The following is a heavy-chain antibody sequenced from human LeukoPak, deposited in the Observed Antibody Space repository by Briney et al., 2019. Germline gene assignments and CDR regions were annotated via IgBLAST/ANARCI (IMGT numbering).Heavy chain of an antibody. D-gene: IGHD6-13*01. CDR1: GFTFSSYW. V-gene: IGHV3-74*01. CDR2: INSDGSST. J-gene: IGHJ4*02. CDR3: ARKGAVSSSWYTFDY. Sequence: GGSLRLSCAASGFTFSSYWMHWVRQAPGKGLVWVSRINSDGSSTSYADSVKGRFTISRDNAKNTLYLQMNSLRAEDAAVYDCARKGAVSSSWYTFDYWGQGTLVTVSS.